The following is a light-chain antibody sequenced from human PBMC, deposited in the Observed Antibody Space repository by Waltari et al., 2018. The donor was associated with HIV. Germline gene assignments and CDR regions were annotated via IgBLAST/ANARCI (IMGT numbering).Light chain of an antibody. V-gene: IGLV2-14*01. CDR3: SSYTNNNRVV. CDR2: EVS. Sequence: QSALTQPASVSGSPGQTVTISCTATSSYVGNYNYVSWYQQFPGKAPKLLIFEVSHRPSGVSYRFSGSKSGNTASLTISGLQAEDGADYYCSSYTNNNRVVFGGGTKLT. CDR1: SSYVGNYNY. J-gene: IGLJ3*02.